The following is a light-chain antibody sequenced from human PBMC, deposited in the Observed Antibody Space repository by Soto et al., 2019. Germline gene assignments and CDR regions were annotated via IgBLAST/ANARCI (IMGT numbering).Light chain of an antibody. J-gene: IGLJ1*01. CDR2: DVS. Sequence: QSVLTQPASVSGSPGQSITISCTGTSSDVGGYNYVSWYQQHPGKAPKLMIYDVSNRPSGVSNRFSGSKSGNTASLTISGLQADDEADYTSSSTRLYVFGTGTKLTVL. V-gene: IGLV2-14*01. CDR1: SSDVGGYNY. CDR3: SSTRLYV.